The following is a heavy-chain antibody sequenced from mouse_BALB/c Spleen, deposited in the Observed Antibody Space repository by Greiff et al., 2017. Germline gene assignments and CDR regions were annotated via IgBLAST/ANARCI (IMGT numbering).Heavy chain of an antibody. D-gene: IGHD2-1*01. CDR2: ISSGGST. V-gene: IGHV5-6-5*01. J-gene: IGHJ3*01. Sequence: EVMLVESGGGLVKPGGSLKLSCAASGFTFSSYAMSWVRQTPEKRLEWVASISSGGSTYYPDSVKGRFTISRDNARNILYLQMSSLRSEDTAMYYCASYGNYWFAYWGQGTLVTVSA. CDR1: GFTFSSYA. CDR3: ASYGNYWFAY.